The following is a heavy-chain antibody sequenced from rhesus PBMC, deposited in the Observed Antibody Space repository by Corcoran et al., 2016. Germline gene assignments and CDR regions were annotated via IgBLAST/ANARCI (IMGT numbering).Heavy chain of an antibody. V-gene: IGHV4-106*01. CDR2: IYGSGGGT. D-gene: IGHD1-1*01. Sequence: QVQLQESGPGLVKPSETLSLTCAVSGGSISDDYYWSWIRQPPGKGLEWIGYIYGSGGGTNYNPPLKNRVTISRGTSTNQFSLKLSSVTAADTAVYYCARFVSWGDLFYFDYWGQGVLVTVSS. J-gene: IGHJ4*01. CDR1: GGSISDDYY. CDR3: ARFVSWGDLFYFDY.